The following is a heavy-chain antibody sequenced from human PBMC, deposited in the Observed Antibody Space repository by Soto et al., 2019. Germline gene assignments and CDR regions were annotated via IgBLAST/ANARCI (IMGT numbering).Heavy chain of an antibody. J-gene: IGHJ6*02. CDR3: AREVRGSGGPYGMDV. CDR2: IYYSGST. V-gene: IGHV4-59*01. CDR1: GGSISSYY. Sequence: KPSETLSLTCTVSGGSISSYYWTWIRQPPGKGLEWIGYIYYSGSTKYNPSLKSRAAISVDTSKNRFSLKLSSLTAADTAVYYCAREVRGSGGPYGMDVWGQGTTVTVSS. D-gene: IGHD6-19*01.